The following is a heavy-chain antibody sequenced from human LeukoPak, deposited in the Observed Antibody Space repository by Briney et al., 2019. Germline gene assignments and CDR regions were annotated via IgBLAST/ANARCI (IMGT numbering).Heavy chain of an antibody. CDR1: GFTFSSYG. CDR2: LWSDGTHE. CDR3: AKDAPYVEMATLVKAYFFDY. J-gene: IGHJ4*02. V-gene: IGHV3-33*03. Sequence: PGRSLRLSCAASGFTFSSYGMHWVRQAPGKGLEWVAFLWSDGTHEHYADSVKGRFTISGDNAKNSLFLQMNSLRAEDTAVYHCAKDAPYVEMATLVKAYFFDYCGRGTLVTVSS. D-gene: IGHD5-24*01.